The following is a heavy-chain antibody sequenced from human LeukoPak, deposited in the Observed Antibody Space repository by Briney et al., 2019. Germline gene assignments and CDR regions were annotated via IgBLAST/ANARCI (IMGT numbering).Heavy chain of an antibody. J-gene: IGHJ4*02. D-gene: IGHD6-25*01. CDR1: GYTFTAHH. CDR2: VHPNSGGT. CDR3: TCGRGSNYDY. V-gene: IGHV1-2*02. Sequence: GASVKVSCTASGYTFTAHHLHWVRRAPGQGLEWMGWVHPNSGGTNYAQKFQGRVTMTRDTSASTAYMELNTLRFDDTAVYYCTCGRGSNYDYWGQGTLVTVSS.